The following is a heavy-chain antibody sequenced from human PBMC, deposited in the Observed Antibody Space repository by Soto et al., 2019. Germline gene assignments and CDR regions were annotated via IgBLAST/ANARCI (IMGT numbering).Heavy chain of an antibody. CDR3: ARDSGPGVVNGY. V-gene: IGHV1-69*01. D-gene: IGHD2-15*01. J-gene: IGHJ4*02. Sequence: GXSVKVSCNASGGTFISYAIIWVRQAPGQGLEWMGGIIPIFGTANYAQKFQGRVTITADESTSTAYMELSSLRSEDTAVYYCARDSGPGVVNGYWGQGTLVTVSS. CDR2: IIPIFGTA. CDR1: GGTFISYA.